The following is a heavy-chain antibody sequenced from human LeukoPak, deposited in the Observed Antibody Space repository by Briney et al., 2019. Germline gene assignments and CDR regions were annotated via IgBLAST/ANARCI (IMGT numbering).Heavy chain of an antibody. CDR3: ARDRDGYNGGDY. D-gene: IGHD5-24*01. CDR1: GYRFNSYG. CDR2: ISGFNGNT. J-gene: IGHJ4*01. Sequence: ASVKVSCKASGYRFNSYGISWVRQAPGQGLEWMGWISGFNGNTNDAQKFQGRVTMTTDTSTSTAYMELRSLTSDDTAVFYCARDRDGYNGGDYWGHGTLVTVSS. V-gene: IGHV1-18*01.